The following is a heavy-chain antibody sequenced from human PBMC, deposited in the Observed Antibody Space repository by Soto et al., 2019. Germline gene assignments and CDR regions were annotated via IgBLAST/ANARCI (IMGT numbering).Heavy chain of an antibody. J-gene: IGHJ4*02. V-gene: IGHV4-39*01. CDR3: ARNEYSGYDLFDY. Sequence: SETLSLTCTVSGGSISSSSYYWGWIRQPPGKGLEWIGSIYYSGSTYYNPSLKSRVTISVDTSKNQFSLKLTSVTAAVTSVYYCARNEYSGYDLFDYWGQGTLVTVSS. CDR2: IYYSGST. CDR1: GGSISSSSYY. D-gene: IGHD5-12*01.